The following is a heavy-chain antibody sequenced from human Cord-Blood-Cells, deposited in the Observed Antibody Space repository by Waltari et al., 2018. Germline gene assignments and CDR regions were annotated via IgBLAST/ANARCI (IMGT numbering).Heavy chain of an antibody. CDR1: GFTFSSYA. V-gene: IGHV3-30*01. CDR2: KYNDGSNK. CDR3: ARDYYDSSGYYY. Sequence: QVQLVESGGGVVQPGRSVRLSCSASGFTFSSYAMHWVRQAPGKGHGWVAVKYNDGSNKYYADSVKGRFTISRDNYKNTLYLQMNSLRAEDTAVYYCARDYYDSSGYYYWGQGTLVTVSS. J-gene: IGHJ4*02. D-gene: IGHD3-22*01.